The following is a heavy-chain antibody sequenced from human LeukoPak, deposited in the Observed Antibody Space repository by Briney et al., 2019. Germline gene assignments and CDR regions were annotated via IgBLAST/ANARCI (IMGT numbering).Heavy chain of an antibody. Sequence: GGSLRLSCAASGFTFSSYGMHWVRQAPGKGLEWVAFIRYDGSYKYYADSVKGRFTISRDNSKNTLYLQMNSLRAEDTAVYYCARDGLSYYGSGSYYLFDYWGQGTLVTVSS. V-gene: IGHV3-30*02. D-gene: IGHD3-10*01. CDR1: GFTFSSYG. CDR3: ARDGLSYYGSGSYYLFDY. CDR2: IRYDGSYK. J-gene: IGHJ4*02.